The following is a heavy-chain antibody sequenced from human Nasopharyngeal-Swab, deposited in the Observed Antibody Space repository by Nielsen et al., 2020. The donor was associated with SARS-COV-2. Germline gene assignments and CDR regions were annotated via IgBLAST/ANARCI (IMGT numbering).Heavy chain of an antibody. J-gene: IGHJ4*02. D-gene: IGHD1-20*01. CDR1: GYTLTSYA. Sequence: ASVKVSCKASGYTLTSYAMNWVRQAPGQGLEWMGFINTNTGNPTYAQGFTGRLVFSLDTSASTAFLQISSLEAADTGVYYCARGVGITGWFDYWGQGTLVTVSS. V-gene: IGHV7-4-1*02. CDR2: INTNTGNP. CDR3: ARGVGITGWFDY.